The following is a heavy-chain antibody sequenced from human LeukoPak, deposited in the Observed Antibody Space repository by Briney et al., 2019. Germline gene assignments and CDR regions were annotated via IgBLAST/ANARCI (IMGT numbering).Heavy chain of an antibody. Sequence: GGSLRLSCAASGFTFSSYSMNWVRQAPGKGLEWVSSISSSSSYIYYADSVKGRFTISRDDAKNSLYLQMNSLRAEDTAVYYCARDVEQQPNDYWGQGTLVTVSS. CDR1: GFTFSSYS. J-gene: IGHJ4*02. D-gene: IGHD6-13*01. CDR2: ISSSSSYI. CDR3: ARDVEQQPNDY. V-gene: IGHV3-21*01.